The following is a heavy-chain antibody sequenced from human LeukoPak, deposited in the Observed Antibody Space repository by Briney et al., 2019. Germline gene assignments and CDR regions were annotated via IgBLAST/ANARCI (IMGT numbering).Heavy chain of an antibody. D-gene: IGHD1-26*01. Sequence: SVKVSRKASRGTFSSYAISWVRQAPGQGLEWMGGVITIFGTAKYAQKFQGRVTITTVESTSTAYVELSSLRSEDAAVYYCARAKIVGATKTPFDYWGQGTLVTVSS. V-gene: IGHV1-69*05. CDR2: VITIFGTA. CDR1: RGTFSSYA. CDR3: ARAKIVGATKTPFDY. J-gene: IGHJ4*02.